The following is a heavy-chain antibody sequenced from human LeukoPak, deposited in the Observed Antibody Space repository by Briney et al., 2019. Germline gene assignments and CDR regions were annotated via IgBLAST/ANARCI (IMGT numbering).Heavy chain of an antibody. CDR1: GYTFTGYY. CDR3: ARDRDPSSPYDAFDI. CDR2: INPSSGGT. D-gene: IGHD3-10*01. V-gene: IGHV1-2*02. J-gene: IGHJ3*02. Sequence: ASVKVSCKASGYTFTGYYMHWVRQAPGQGLEWMGWINPSSGGTNYAQKFQGRVTMTRDTSISTAYMELTKLRSDDTAVYYCARDRDPSSPYDAFDIWGQGTMVTVSS.